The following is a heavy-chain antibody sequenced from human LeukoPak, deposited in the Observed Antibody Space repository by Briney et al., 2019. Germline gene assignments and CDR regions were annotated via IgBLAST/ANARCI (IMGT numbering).Heavy chain of an antibody. CDR1: GYTLTELS. Sequence: ASVKVSCKVSGYTLTELSMHWVRQAPGKGLGLMGGFDPEDGETIYAQKFQGRVTMTEDTSTDTAYMELSSLRSEHTAVYYCATWSGGSCYGLNYYYYGMDVWGKGTTVTVSS. CDR2: FDPEDGET. J-gene: IGHJ6*04. V-gene: IGHV1-24*01. CDR3: ATWSGGSCYGLNYYYYGMDV. D-gene: IGHD2-15*01.